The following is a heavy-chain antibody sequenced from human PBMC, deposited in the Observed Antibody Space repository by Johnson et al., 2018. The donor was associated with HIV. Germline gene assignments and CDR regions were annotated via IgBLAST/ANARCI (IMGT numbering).Heavy chain of an antibody. V-gene: IGHV3-30-3*01. CDR2: ISSDGTNK. CDR3: ARENYGDYSADAFDI. J-gene: IGHJ3*02. CDR1: GFTFSSYA. Sequence: VQLMESGGGVVQPGRSLRLSCAASGFTFSSYAMHWVRQAPGTGLEWVAVISSDGTNKYVADSVKGRFTISRYKSKNTLYLQMNSLRVEDTAVDYCARENYGDYSADAFDIWGQGTMVTVSS. D-gene: IGHD4-17*01.